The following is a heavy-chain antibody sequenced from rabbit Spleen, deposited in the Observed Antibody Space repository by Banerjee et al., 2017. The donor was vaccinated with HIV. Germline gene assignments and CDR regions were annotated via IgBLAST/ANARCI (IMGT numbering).Heavy chain of an antibody. V-gene: IGHV1S45*01. CDR3: ARDTSTSFSTYGMDL. CDR2: IYAGSSGNT. J-gene: IGHJ6*01. Sequence: QEQLKESGGGLVKPEGSLTLTCKASGFSFSDRDVMCWVRQAPGKGLEWIACIYAGSSGNTYSAIWAKGRFTISKTSSTTVTLQMTSLTAADTATYFCARDTSTSFSTYGMDLWGPGTLVTVS. D-gene: IGHD1-1*01. CDR1: GFSFSDRDV.